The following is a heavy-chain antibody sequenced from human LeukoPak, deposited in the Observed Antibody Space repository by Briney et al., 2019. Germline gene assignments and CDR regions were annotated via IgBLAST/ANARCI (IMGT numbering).Heavy chain of an antibody. CDR3: AKGSWFGELMPFDY. D-gene: IGHD3-10*01. V-gene: IGHV3-23*01. Sequence: PGGSLRLSCAASGFTFSSYAMSWVCQAPGKGLEWVSAISGSGGSTYYADSVKGRFTISRDNSKNTLYLQMSSLRAEDTAVYYCAKGSWFGELMPFDYWGQGTLVTVSS. J-gene: IGHJ4*02. CDR2: ISGSGGST. CDR1: GFTFSSYA.